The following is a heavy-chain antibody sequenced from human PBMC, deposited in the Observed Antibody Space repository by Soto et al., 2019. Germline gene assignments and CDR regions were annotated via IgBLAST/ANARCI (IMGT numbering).Heavy chain of an antibody. J-gene: IGHJ4*02. Sequence: ASVKVSCKASGYTFTNYAMHWVRQAPGQRLEWMGWINAGNGNTKYSQKFQGRVTITRDTSAGTAYMELSSLRSEDTAVYYCARAHSSGYYYVSPHFDYWGQGTLVTVSS. V-gene: IGHV1-3*01. CDR3: ARAHSSGYYYVSPHFDY. D-gene: IGHD3-22*01. CDR2: INAGNGNT. CDR1: GYTFTNYA.